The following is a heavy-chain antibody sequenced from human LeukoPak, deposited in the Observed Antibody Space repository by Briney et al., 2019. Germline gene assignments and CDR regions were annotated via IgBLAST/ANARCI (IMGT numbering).Heavy chain of an antibody. J-gene: IGHJ6*04. CDR1: GYSFTSYW. Sequence: GESLKISCKGSGYSFTSYWIGWVRQMPGKGLEWMGIIYPGDSDTRYSPSFQGQVTISADKSISTAYLQWSSLKASDTAMYYCARHKARITMVRGARMTVDYGMDVWGKGTTVTVPS. D-gene: IGHD3-10*01. V-gene: IGHV5-51*01. CDR2: IYPGDSDT. CDR3: ARHKARITMVRGARMTVDYGMDV.